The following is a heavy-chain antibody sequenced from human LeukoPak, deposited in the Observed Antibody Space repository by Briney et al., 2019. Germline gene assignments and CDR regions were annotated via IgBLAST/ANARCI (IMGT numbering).Heavy chain of an antibody. Sequence: MTSETLSLTCTVSGGSISSYYWSWIRQHPGKGLEWIGYIYYSGSTYYNPSLKSRVTISVDTSKNQFSLKLSSVTAADTAVYYCARGLNGEPFDYWGQGTLVTVSS. CDR2: IYYSGST. V-gene: IGHV4-59*06. D-gene: IGHD1-14*01. J-gene: IGHJ4*02. CDR3: ARGLNGEPFDY. CDR1: GGSISSYY.